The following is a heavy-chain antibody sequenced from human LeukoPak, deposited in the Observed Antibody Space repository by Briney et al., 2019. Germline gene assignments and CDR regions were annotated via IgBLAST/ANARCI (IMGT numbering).Heavy chain of an antibody. V-gene: IGHV4-34*01. D-gene: IGHD6-13*01. CDR3: ASSATDFIPYSSSWYPNYYYYGMDV. CDR2: INHSGST. Sequence: SETLSLTCAVYGGSFSGYYWSWIRQPPGKGLEWIGEINHSGSTNYNPSLKSRVTISVDTSKNQFSLKLSSVTAADTAVYYCASSATDFIPYSSSWYPNYYYYGMDVWGQGTTVTVPS. CDR1: GGSFSGYY. J-gene: IGHJ6*02.